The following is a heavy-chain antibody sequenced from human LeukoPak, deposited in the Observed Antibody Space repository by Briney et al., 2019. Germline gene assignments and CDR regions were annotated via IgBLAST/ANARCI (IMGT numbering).Heavy chain of an antibody. Sequence: SETLSLTCTVSGDSISRTNFYWGWIRQPPGKGLEWIGSIYYSGTTNYNPSLKSRVTISVDTSKKQFSLKLRSVTAADTAIYYCVRHSGASPHYFDYWGQGTLVTVSS. V-gene: IGHV4-39*01. J-gene: IGHJ4*02. CDR1: GDSISRTNFY. CDR2: IYYSGTT. CDR3: VRHSGASPHYFDY. D-gene: IGHD1-26*01.